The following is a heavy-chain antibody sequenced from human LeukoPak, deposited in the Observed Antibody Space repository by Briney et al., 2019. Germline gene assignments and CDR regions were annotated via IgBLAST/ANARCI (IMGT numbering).Heavy chain of an antibody. Sequence: ASVTDSCKPSGYTFTCYYMHWVRQAPGQGLEWMGWINPNSGGTNYAQKFQGRVTMTRYTSISTAYMELSRLRSDDTAVYYCAREGVDTAMVMDYWGQGTLVTVSS. D-gene: IGHD5-18*01. V-gene: IGHV1-2*02. CDR3: AREGVDTAMVMDY. J-gene: IGHJ4*02. CDR1: GYTFTCYY. CDR2: INPNSGGT.